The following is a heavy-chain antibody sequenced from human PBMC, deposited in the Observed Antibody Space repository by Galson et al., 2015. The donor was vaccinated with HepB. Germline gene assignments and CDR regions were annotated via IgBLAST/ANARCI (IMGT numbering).Heavy chain of an antibody. Sequence: SLRLSCAASGFTVSSNYMSWVRQAPGKGLEWVSVIYSGGSTYYADSVKGRFTISRDNSKNTLYLQMNSLRAEDTAVYYCARGPPPPQVGSYYVLGGAGGAFDIWGQGTMVTVSS. D-gene: IGHD1-26*01. V-gene: IGHV3-53*01. CDR1: GFTVSSNY. CDR2: IYSGGST. CDR3: ARGPPPPQVGSYYVLGGAGGAFDI. J-gene: IGHJ3*02.